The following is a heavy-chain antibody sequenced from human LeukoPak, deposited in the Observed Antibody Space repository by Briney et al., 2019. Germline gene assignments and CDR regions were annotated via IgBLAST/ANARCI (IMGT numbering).Heavy chain of an antibody. V-gene: IGHV3-7*01. CDR3: ARDYYYYYMDV. CDR2: IKQDGSER. J-gene: IGHJ6*03. CDR1: GFTFSRYW. Sequence: PGGSLRLSCAASGFTFSRYWMSWVRQAPGKGLEWVANIKQDGSERYYVDSVKGRFTISRDNAKNSLYLQMNNLRDGDTAVFYCARDYYYYYMDVWGKGTTVTVSS.